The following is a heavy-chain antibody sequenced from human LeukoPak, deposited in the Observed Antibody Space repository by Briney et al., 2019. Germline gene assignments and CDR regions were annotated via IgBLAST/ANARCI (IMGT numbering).Heavy chain of an antibody. CDR3: AKGVYYDSSGYYFDY. J-gene: IGHJ4*02. CDR1: GFTFSSYG. V-gene: IGHV3-30*02. D-gene: IGHD3-22*01. CDR2: IRYDGTNK. Sequence: PGGSLRLSCAASGFTFSSYGMHWVRQAPGKGLEWVAFIRYDGTNKYYADSVKGRFTISRDNSKNTLYLQMNSLISEDTAVYYCAKGVYYDSSGYYFDYWGQGTLVTVSS.